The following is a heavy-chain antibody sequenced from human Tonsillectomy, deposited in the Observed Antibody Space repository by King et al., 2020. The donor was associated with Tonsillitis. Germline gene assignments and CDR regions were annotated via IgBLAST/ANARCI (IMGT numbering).Heavy chain of an antibody. CDR2: ISGSGGST. Sequence: VPLVESGGGLVQPGGSLRLSCAASGFTFSSYAMSWVRQAPGKGLEWVSAISGSGGSTYYADSVKGRFTISRDNSKNTLYLQMNSLRAEDTAVYYCAKDYFRSSSYYYGMDVWGQGTTVTVSS. J-gene: IGHJ6*02. CDR3: AKDYFRSSSYYYGMDV. V-gene: IGHV3-23*04. CDR1: GFTFSSYA. D-gene: IGHD2/OR15-2a*01.